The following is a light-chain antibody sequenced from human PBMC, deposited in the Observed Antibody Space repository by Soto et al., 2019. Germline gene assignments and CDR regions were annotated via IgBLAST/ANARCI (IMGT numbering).Light chain of an antibody. CDR1: QRIDSY. Sequence: RESQRIDSYLAWYQQNPGTDPTLLIYAATSLKSGVQSRCSGSGSGTEFPLTLSSLQPDYSATYYRQRCKTYWTVGQGTKVDI. CDR3: QRCKTYWT. J-gene: IGKJ1*01. V-gene: IGKV1-5*01. CDR2: AAT.